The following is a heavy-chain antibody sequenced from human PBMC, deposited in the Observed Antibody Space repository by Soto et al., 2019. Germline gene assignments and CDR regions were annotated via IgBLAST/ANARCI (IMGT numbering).Heavy chain of an antibody. CDR2: IIPIFGTA. V-gene: IGHV1-69*06. CDR1: GGTFSSYA. Sequence: QVQLVQSGAEVKKPGSSVKVSCKASGGTFSSYAISWVRQAPGQGLEWMGGIIPIFGTANYAQKFQGRVTITADKSTSTAYRELSSLRSEDTAVYDCAREHSSPYLFDPWGQGTLVTVSS. D-gene: IGHD6-6*01. CDR3: AREHSSPYLFDP. J-gene: IGHJ5*02.